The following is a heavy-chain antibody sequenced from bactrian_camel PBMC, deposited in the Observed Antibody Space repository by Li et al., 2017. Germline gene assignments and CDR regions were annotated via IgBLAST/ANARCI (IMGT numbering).Heavy chain of an antibody. CDR1: NYLLRSTC. Sequence: QLVESGGGSVRAGGSLVLSCAAPNYLLRSTCMAWFRQAPGKEREGVARIDSDGRTTYADRVKGRFTISKDNAKNTLYLQMNSLKPEDTAMYYCAAGDCYSGSWWREYNYWGQGTQVTVS. J-gene: IGHJ4*01. V-gene: IGHV3S53*01. CDR3: AAGDCYSGSWWREYNY. D-gene: IGHD3*01. CDR2: IDSDGRT.